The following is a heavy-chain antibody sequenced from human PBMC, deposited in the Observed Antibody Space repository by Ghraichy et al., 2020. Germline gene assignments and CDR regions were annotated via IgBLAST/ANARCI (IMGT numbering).Heavy chain of an antibody. CDR2: INPNSGGT. D-gene: IGHD3-10*01. V-gene: IGHV1-2*06. Sequence: ASVKVSCKASGYTFTGYYMHWVRQAPGQGLEWMGRINPNSGGTNYAQKFQGRVTMTRDTSISTAYMELSRLRSDDTAVYYCARDRDSAPITSNWFDPWGQGTLVTVSS. J-gene: IGHJ5*02. CDR1: GYTFTGYY. CDR3: ARDRDSAPITSNWFDP.